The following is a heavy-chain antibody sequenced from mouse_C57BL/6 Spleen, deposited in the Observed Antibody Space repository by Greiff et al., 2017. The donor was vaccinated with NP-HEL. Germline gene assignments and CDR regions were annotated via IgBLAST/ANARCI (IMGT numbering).Heavy chain of an antibody. CDR1: GYTFTDYE. V-gene: IGHV1-15*01. J-gene: IGHJ2*01. CDR2: IDPETGGT. CDR3: TRALDYY. Sequence: VKLMESGAELVRPGASVTLSCKASGYTFTDYEMHWVKQTPVHGLEWIGAIDPETGGTAYNQKFKGKAILTADKSSSTAYMELRSLTSEDSAVYYCTRALDYYWGQGTTLTVSS. D-gene: IGHD3-3*01.